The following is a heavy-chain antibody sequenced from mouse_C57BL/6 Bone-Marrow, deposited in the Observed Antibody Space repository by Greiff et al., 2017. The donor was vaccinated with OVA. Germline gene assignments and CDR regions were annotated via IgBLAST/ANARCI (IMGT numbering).Heavy chain of an antibody. J-gene: IGHJ3*01. Sequence: QVQLQQPGAELVRPGSSVKLSCKASGYTFTSYWMQWVKQRPIQGLEWIGNIDPSDSETHYNQKFKDKATLTVDKSSSTAYMQLSSLTSEDSAVYYCARREEKTGLFAYWGQGTLVTVSA. CDR2: IDPSDSET. D-gene: IGHD4-1*01. CDR3: ARREEKTGLFAY. CDR1: GYTFTSYW. V-gene: IGHV1-52*01.